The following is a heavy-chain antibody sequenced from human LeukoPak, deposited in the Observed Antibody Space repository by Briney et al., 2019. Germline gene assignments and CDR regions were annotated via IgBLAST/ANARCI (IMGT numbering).Heavy chain of an antibody. CDR1: GVSISSYF. Sequence: SETPSLTCTVSGVSISSYFWSWVRQPAAKGLEWIGRIYTSGSTKYNPSLQSRVTMSLDTSKKQLFLNLGSVTAADTAVYYCARAGTSGGLCDYWGQGILVTVSS. CDR3: ARAGTSGGLCDY. J-gene: IGHJ4*02. D-gene: IGHD1-14*01. V-gene: IGHV4-4*07. CDR2: IYTSGST.